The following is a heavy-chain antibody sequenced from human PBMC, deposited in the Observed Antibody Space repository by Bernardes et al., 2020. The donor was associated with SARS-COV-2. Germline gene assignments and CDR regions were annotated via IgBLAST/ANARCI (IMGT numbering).Heavy chain of an antibody. CDR3: ARRLIVEARAGLDY. CDR1: GFTFSRYG. J-gene: IGHJ4*02. CDR2: IGSGSRDI. V-gene: IGHV3-21*05. Sequence: GSLRLSCEASGFTFSRYGMYWVRQAPGKGLEWISYIGSGSRDISYADSVKGRFTISRDDAKNSLYLQMSSLTAEDTAVYYCARRLIVEARAGLDYWGQGALVTVSS. D-gene: IGHD2-15*01.